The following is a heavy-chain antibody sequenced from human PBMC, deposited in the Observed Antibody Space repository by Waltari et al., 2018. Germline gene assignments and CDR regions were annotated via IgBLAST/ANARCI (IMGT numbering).Heavy chain of an antibody. CDR3: TRSGTTTVAFDI. J-gene: IGHJ3*02. CDR1: GLTFSYSS. CDR2: IRSEANSYAT. D-gene: IGHD1-1*01. Sequence: EVQLVDSGGDLVQPGGSLKLSCAASGLTFSYSSIHWVRQAPGKGLEWVGRIRSEANSYATAFAASVNGRFTIFRDDSKKTAYLQMNTLMSEDTALYYCTRSGTTTVAFDIWGQGTMVTVSS. V-gene: IGHV3-73*01.